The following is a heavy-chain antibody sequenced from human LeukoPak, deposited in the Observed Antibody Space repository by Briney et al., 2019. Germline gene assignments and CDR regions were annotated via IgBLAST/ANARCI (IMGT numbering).Heavy chain of an antibody. CDR2: IEQDGSEK. CDR1: GFTFSSYW. Sequence: PGGSLRLSCAASGFTFSSYWMSWVRQAPGKGLEWVANIEQDGSEKYYVDSVKGRFTISRDNAKNSLYLQMNSLRAEDTAVYYCARDHPPSYYDFWSGALGAFDPWGQGTLVTVSS. CDR3: ARDHPPSYYDFWSGALGAFDP. V-gene: IGHV3-7*05. D-gene: IGHD3-3*01. J-gene: IGHJ5*02.